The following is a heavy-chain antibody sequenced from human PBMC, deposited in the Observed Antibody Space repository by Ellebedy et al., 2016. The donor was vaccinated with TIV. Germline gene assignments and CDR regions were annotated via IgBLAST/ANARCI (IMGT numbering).Heavy chain of an antibody. CDR1: GFTFSSYA. V-gene: IGHV3-23*01. J-gene: IGHJ4*02. CDR3: VEGSVGRVDY. CDR2: ISGSGGST. D-gene: IGHD5-24*01. Sequence: GESLKISCAASGFTFSSYAMSWVRQAPGKGLEWVSSISGSGGSTYYADSVKGRFTISRDNSKNTLYLQMISLRAEDTAVYYCVEGSVGRVDYWGQGTLVTVSS.